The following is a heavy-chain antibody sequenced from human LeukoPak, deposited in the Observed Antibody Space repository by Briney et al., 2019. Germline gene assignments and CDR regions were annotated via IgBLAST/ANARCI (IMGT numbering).Heavy chain of an antibody. CDR3: ARAPLVLQYRWWFDP. CDR2: ISSSASTV. D-gene: IGHD5-24*01. J-gene: IGHJ5*02. CDR1: GFTFSSYE. V-gene: IGHV3-48*03. Sequence: QSGGSLRLSCAASGFTFSSYEMNWVRQAPGKGLEWVSYISSSASTVYYADSVKGRFTISRDNAKNSLYLQMNSLRAEDTAVYHCARAPLVLQYRWWFDPWGQETLVIVSA.